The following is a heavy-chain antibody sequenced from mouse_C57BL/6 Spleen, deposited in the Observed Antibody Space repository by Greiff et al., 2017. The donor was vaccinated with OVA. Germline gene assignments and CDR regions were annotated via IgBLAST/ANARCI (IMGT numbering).Heavy chain of an antibody. Sequence: VQLQQSGPELVKPGASVKISCEASGYAFSSSWMNWVKQRPGKGLEWIGRIYPGDGDTNYNGKFKGKATLTADKSSSTAYMQLSSLTSEDSAVYFCARDGYDGFAYWGQGTLVTVSA. V-gene: IGHV1-82*01. CDR1: GYAFSSSW. J-gene: IGHJ3*01. CDR2: IYPGDGDT. D-gene: IGHD2-2*01. CDR3: ARDGYDGFAY.